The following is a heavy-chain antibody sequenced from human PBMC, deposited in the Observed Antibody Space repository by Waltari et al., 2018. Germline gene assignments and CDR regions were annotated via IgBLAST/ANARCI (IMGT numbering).Heavy chain of an antibody. D-gene: IGHD2-15*01. CDR1: GFTFSSYW. CDR3: ATGISRVGGSDY. CDR2: INSEGSSR. J-gene: IGHJ4*02. Sequence: EVQLVESGGGLVQPGGSLRLSCAASGFTFSSYWLHWVRHAPGKGLVWVSRINSEGSSRSYADSVKGRFTISRDNAKNTLYLQMNSRRAEDTAVYYCATGISRVGGSDYWGQGTLVTVSS. V-gene: IGHV3-74*01.